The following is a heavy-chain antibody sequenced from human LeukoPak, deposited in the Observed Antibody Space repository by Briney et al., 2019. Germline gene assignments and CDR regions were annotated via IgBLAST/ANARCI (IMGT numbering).Heavy chain of an antibody. CDR1: GYSISSGYY. Sequence: SETLSLTCTVSGYSISSGYYWGWIRQPPGKGLEWIGSIHHSGSTNYNPSLKSRVTISVDTSKNQFSLKLSYVTAADTAVYYCARGLKASLAVWFDPWGQGTLVTVSS. CDR3: ARGLKASLAVWFDP. V-gene: IGHV4-38-2*02. CDR2: IHHSGST. D-gene: IGHD6-19*01. J-gene: IGHJ5*02.